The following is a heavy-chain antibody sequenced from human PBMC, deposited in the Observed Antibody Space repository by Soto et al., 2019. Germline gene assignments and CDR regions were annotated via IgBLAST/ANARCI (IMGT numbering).Heavy chain of an antibody. J-gene: IGHJ4*01. D-gene: IGHD6-13*01. CDR3: ARGGYIAAAVPLDY. V-gene: IGHV4-34*01. CDR1: GGSFSGYY. Sequence: SETLSLNCAVYGGSFSGYYRSWIRQPPGKGQEWMGEINHSGSTNYNPSLKSRVTISVDTSKNQFSLKLSSVTAADTAVYYCARGGYIAAAVPLDYWGHGPLVTVSS. CDR2: INHSGST.